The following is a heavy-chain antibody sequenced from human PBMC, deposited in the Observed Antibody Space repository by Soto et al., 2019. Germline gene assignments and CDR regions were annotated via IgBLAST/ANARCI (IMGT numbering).Heavy chain of an antibody. D-gene: IGHD6-19*01. CDR3: ARGVAGPLHWFDP. CDR2: INAGNGNT. Sequence: QVQLVQSGAEVKKPGTSVKVSCKASGYTFTSYAMHWVRQAPGQRLEWMGWINAGNGNTKYSQKFQGRVTITRDTSASTAYMELSSLRSEDTAVYYCARGVAGPLHWFDPWGQGTLVTVSS. J-gene: IGHJ5*02. CDR1: GYTFTSYA. V-gene: IGHV1-3*01.